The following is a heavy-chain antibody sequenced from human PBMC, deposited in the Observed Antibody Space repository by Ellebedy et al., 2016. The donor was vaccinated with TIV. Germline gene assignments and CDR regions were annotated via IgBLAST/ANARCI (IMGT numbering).Heavy chain of an antibody. CDR2: IYYSGST. V-gene: IGHV4-39*01. D-gene: IGHD6-19*01. Sequence: PSETLSLTCTVSGGSISSTSYWWDWIRQPPGTGLEWFGAIYYSGSTYYNPSLKSRVTISVDTSKNQFSLELSSVTGADTAVYYCATRTQSSGWYGEQWGEGTLVTVAS. CDR1: GGSISSTSYW. J-gene: IGHJ4*02. CDR3: ATRTQSSGWYGEQ.